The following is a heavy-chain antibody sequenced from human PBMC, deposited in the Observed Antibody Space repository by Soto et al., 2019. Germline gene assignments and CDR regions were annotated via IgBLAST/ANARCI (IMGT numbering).Heavy chain of an antibody. J-gene: IGHJ2*01. D-gene: IGHD1-26*01. Sequence: QVQLVESGGGVVQPGRSLRLSCAASGFTFSSYAMHWVRQAPGKGLEWVAVISYDGSNKYYADSVKGRFTISRDNSKNTLYLQMNSLRAEDMAVYYCARDPGSYYPDRYFDLWGRGTLVTVSS. CDR3: ARDPGSYYPDRYFDL. V-gene: IGHV3-30-3*01. CDR1: GFTFSSYA. CDR2: ISYDGSNK.